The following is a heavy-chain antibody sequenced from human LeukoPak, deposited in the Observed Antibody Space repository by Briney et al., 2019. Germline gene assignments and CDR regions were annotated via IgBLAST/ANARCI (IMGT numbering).Heavy chain of an antibody. CDR1: GFTFSSYG. D-gene: IGHD5-18*01. V-gene: IGHV3-74*01. CDR2: IDSDGSTT. Sequence: GGSPRLSCAASGFTFSSYGMHWVRQAPGKGLVWVSRIDSDGSTTKYADSVKGRFTISRDNAKNTLYLQMNGLRAEDTAVYYCARVPPGDSYGNYWGQGTLVTVSS. CDR3: ARVPPGDSYGNY. J-gene: IGHJ4*02.